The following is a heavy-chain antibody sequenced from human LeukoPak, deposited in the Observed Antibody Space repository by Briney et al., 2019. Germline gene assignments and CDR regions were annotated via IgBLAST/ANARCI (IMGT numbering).Heavy chain of an antibody. V-gene: IGHV3-9*01. D-gene: IGHD3-10*01. CDR1: GFTFDDYA. CDR3: AKDGMVRGVIRRPYFDY. J-gene: IGHJ4*02. Sequence: SGGSLRLSCAASGFTFDDYAMHWVRQAPGKGLEWVSGISWNSGSIGYADSVKGRFTISRDNAKNSLYLQMNSLRAEDTALYYCAKDGMVRGVIRRPYFDYWGQGTLVTVSS. CDR2: ISWNSGSI.